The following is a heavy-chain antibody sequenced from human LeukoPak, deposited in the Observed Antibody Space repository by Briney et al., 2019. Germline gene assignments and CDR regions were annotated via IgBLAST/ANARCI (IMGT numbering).Heavy chain of an antibody. J-gene: IGHJ5*02. D-gene: IGHD3-3*01. V-gene: IGHV1-18*01. CDR1: GYTFTSYG. CDR2: ISAYNGNT. CDR3: ATFGPGSNYDFWSGYYH. Sequence: ASVKVSCKASGYTFTSYGISWVRQAPGQGLEWMGWISAYNGNTNYAQKLQGRVTMTTDTSTSTAYMELRSLRSDDTVVYYCATFGPGSNYDFWSGYYHWGQGTLVTVSS.